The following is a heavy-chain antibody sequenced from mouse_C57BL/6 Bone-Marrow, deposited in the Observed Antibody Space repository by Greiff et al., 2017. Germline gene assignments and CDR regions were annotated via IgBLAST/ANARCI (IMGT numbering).Heavy chain of an antibody. D-gene: IGHD4-1*02. Sequence: QVQLQHPGAELVRPGTSVKLSCKASGYTFTSYWMHWVKQRPGQGLEWIGVIDPSDSYTNYNQKFKGEATLTVDTSSSTAYMQLSSLTSEDSAVYYCASTWFAYWGQGTLVTVSA. CDR1: GYTFTSYW. V-gene: IGHV1-59*01. J-gene: IGHJ3*01. CDR3: ASTWFAY. CDR2: IDPSDSYT.